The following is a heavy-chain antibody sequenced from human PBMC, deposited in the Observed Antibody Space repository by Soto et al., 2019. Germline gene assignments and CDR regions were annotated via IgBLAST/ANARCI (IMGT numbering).Heavy chain of an antibody. D-gene: IGHD3-3*01. CDR1: SGSISSSNW. Sequence: SETLSLTCAVSSGSISSSNWWSWVRQPPGKGLEWIGEIYHSGSTNYNPSLKSRVTISVDKSKNQFSLKLSSVTAADTAVYYCARVLSFWSGYYSAPDYYYYYMDVWGKGTTVTVSS. J-gene: IGHJ6*03. CDR2: IYHSGST. CDR3: ARVLSFWSGYYSAPDYYYYYMDV. V-gene: IGHV4-4*02.